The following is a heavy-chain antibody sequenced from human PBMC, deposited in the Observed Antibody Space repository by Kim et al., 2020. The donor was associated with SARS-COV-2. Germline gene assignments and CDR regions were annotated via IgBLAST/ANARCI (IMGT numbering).Heavy chain of an antibody. J-gene: IGHJ4*02. CDR3: ARALVAAGTVVDY. V-gene: IGHV7-4-1*02. D-gene: IGHD6-13*01. Sequence: YTQCFTGRFVFSLDTSVSTAYLQISSLKAEDTAVYYCARALVAAGTVVDYWGQGTLVTVSS.